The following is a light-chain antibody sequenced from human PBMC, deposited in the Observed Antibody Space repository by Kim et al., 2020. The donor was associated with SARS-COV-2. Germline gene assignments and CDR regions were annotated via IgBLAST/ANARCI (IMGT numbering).Light chain of an antibody. J-gene: IGLJ1*01. CDR1: NIGGHS. CDR2: YDR. CDR3: QVWDTDTDHYV. V-gene: IGLV3-21*01. Sequence: AAGQPARITVGGTNIGGHSVHWYQQKPGQAPVLVMYYDRDRPSGIPERFSGSKSANTATLTISRVEAGDEADYYCQVWDTDTDHYVFGTGTKVTVL.